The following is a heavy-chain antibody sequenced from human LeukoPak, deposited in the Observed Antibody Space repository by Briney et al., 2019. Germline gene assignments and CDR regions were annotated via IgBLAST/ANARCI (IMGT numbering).Heavy chain of an antibody. J-gene: IGHJ5*02. D-gene: IGHD6-13*01. CDR3: ARDVAAAGGGWFDP. CDR1: GGSISSYY. V-gene: IGHV4-59*01. Sequence: KPSETLSLTCAVYGGSISSYYWSWIRQPPGKGLEWIGYIYYSGSTNYNPSLKSRVTISVDTSKNQFSLKLNSVTAADTAVYYCARDVAAAGGGWFDPWGQGTLVTVSS. CDR2: IYYSGST.